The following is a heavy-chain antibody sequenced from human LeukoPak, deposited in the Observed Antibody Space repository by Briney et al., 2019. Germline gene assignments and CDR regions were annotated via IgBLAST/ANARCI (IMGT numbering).Heavy chain of an antibody. CDR2: FDIVDGEK. J-gene: IGHJ5*02. Sequence: ASVKVSRKVSGYTLNELTMHWVRQAPGKGIEWVGGFDIVDGEKNYAQKFQGRVTMTEDTSTDTAYMELSSLRSEDTAVYYCATSGYYGSGSLLFDPWGQGTLVTVSS. V-gene: IGHV1-24*01. CDR1: GYTLNELT. CDR3: ATSGYYGSGSLLFDP. D-gene: IGHD3-10*01.